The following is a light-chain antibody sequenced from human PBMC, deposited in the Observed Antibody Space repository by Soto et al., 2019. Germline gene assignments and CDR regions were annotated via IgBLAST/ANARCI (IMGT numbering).Light chain of an antibody. CDR3: QQRSNWPPIT. J-gene: IGKJ5*01. Sequence: EIVLTQSPATLSLSPGERATVSCRASQSVSIYLAWYQQKPGQAPRLLIYDASNRATGIPDRFSGSGSGTDFTLTISSLEPEDFAVYYCQQRSNWPPITFGQGTRLEI. CDR1: QSVSIY. CDR2: DAS. V-gene: IGKV3-11*01.